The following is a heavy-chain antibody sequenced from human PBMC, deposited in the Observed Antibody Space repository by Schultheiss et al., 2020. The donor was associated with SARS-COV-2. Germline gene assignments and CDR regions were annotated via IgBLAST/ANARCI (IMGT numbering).Heavy chain of an antibody. V-gene: IGHV3-53*01. CDR2: IYNTGTT. D-gene: IGHD1-26*01. CDR1: GFTVSSDY. CDR3: AREWELAFDY. J-gene: IGHJ4*02. Sequence: GESLKISCAASGFTVSSDYMSWVRQAPGKGLEWVSVIYNTGTTFYADSVKGRFTISRDISKNMVYLQMNSLRAEDTAVYYCAREWELAFDYWGQGTLVTVSS.